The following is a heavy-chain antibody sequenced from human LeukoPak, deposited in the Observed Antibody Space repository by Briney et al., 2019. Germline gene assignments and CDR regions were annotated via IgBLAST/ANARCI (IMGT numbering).Heavy chain of an antibody. D-gene: IGHD3-22*01. Sequence: ASVKVSCKASGYTFTSYDINWVRQAPGQGLEWMGWINPNSGGTNYAQKFQGRVTMTRDTSISTAYMELSRLRSDDTAVYYCARAVRRAFITTPLDYWGQGTLVTVSS. CDR2: INPNSGGT. V-gene: IGHV1-2*02. CDR3: ARAVRRAFITTPLDY. CDR1: GYTFTSYD. J-gene: IGHJ4*02.